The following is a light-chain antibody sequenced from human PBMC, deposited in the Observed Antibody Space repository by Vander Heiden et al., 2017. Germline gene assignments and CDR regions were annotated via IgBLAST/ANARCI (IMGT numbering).Light chain of an antibody. Sequence: DIQMTQSPSSLSASVGDRVTITCRASQSISSYLNWYQQKPGKAPKLLIYAASSLQSGVPSRFSGSGSGTDFTLTISSLQPEDFATYYCQHTYSTSRLTFGGGTKVEIK. CDR1: QSISSY. CDR3: QHTYSTSRLT. J-gene: IGKJ4*01. V-gene: IGKV1-39*01. CDR2: AAS.